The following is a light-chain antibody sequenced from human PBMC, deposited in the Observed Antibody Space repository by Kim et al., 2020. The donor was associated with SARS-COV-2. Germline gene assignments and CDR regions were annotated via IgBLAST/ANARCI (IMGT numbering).Light chain of an antibody. CDR1: KLGDKY. J-gene: IGLJ1*01. CDR2: QDS. Sequence: PGQTASITCSGDKLGDKYACWYQQKPGQSPVLVIYQDSKRPSGIPERFSGSNSGNTATLTISGTQAKDEADYYCQAWDSSTGHYVFGTGTKVTVL. CDR3: QAWDSSTGHYV. V-gene: IGLV3-1*01.